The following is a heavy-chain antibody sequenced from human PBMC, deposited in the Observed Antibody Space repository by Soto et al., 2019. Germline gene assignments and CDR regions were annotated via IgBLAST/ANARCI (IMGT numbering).Heavy chain of an antibody. CDR1: GGSFSGYY. D-gene: IGHD3-3*01. CDR2: INYSGNT. CDR3: ARGAIFGVVTAPNGWFDP. J-gene: IGHJ5*02. Sequence: PSETLSLTCAVYGGSFSGYYWTWIRQPPGKGLEWIGEINYSGNTNENPSLKSRVTISVDTSKNQFSLKLSSVTAADTAVYYCARGAIFGVVTAPNGWFDPWGQGTLVTVSS. V-gene: IGHV4-34*01.